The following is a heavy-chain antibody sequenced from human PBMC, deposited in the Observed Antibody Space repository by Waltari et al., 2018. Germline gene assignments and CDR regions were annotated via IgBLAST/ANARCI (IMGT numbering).Heavy chain of an antibody. D-gene: IGHD4-4*01. CDR1: GFPFSTYA. CDR3: ARTQYSFDFDC. Sequence: QVQLVESGGGVVQRGGSLGLSCSGSGFPFSTYAIHWVRQAPGRGLEWMTFISSDGSDKFYADSVRGRFSISRDNSKNSVFLEADSLRPEDTAIYYCARTQYSFDFDCWGQGTLVTVSP. V-gene: IGHV3-30*11. J-gene: IGHJ4*02. CDR2: ISSDGSDK.